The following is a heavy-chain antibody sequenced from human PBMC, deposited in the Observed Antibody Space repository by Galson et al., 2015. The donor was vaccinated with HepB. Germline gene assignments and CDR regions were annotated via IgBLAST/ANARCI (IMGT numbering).Heavy chain of an antibody. CDR1: EFSVSSKY. CDR3: ARGVEGYNYFDH. CDR2: IYSGGRT. Sequence: SLRLSCAASEFSVSSKYMSWVRQAPGKGLEWVSVIYSGGRTYYADSVKGRFTISRDSSKKTLYLQMNSLRADDTAVYYCARGVEGYNYFDHWGQGTLVTVSS. V-gene: IGHV3-53*01. D-gene: IGHD5-24*01. J-gene: IGHJ4*02.